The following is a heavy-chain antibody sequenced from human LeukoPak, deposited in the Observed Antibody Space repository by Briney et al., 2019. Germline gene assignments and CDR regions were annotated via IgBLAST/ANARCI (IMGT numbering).Heavy chain of an antibody. Sequence: PGGSLRLSCAASGFTFNDYAMHWVRPAPGKGLEYVSAISNDGGGTYYANSVKGRFTISRDNSKNTLYLQMGSLRAEDTAVYYCARYGSGSYYHYWGQGTLVTVSS. CDR1: GFTFNDYA. J-gene: IGHJ4*02. V-gene: IGHV3-64*01. D-gene: IGHD3-10*01. CDR2: ISNDGGGT. CDR3: ARYGSGSYYHY.